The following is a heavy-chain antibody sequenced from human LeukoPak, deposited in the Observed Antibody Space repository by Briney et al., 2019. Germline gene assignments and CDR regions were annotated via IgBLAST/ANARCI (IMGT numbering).Heavy chain of an antibody. CDR3: ARGGSRSYTSCTRDY. D-gene: IGHD2-2*01. CDR2: IYNSVST. CDR1: GGSINSYY. Sequence: SETLSLTCTVSGGSINSYYWNWIRQPPGKGLEWIGSIYNSVSTNYNPSLKSRVTISIDTSKNRFSLKLSSVTAADTAVYYCARGGSRSYTSCTRDYWGQGSLVTVSS. V-gene: IGHV4-59*01. J-gene: IGHJ4*02.